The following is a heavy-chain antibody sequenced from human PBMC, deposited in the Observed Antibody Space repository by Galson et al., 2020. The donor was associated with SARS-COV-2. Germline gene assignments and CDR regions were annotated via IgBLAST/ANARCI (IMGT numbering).Heavy chain of an antibody. CDR2: IYTGDST. D-gene: IGHD3-16*01. CDR3: ARHRGGGDYDYEGAEFNFYYYGMDV. V-gene: IGHV3-53*01. Sequence: GESLKISCAASGFTVNSNYMNWVRQAPGKGLEWVSVIYTGDSTYYADSVKGRFTISRDNSKNTLYLQMNSLRAEDTAVYYCARHRGGGDYDYEGAEFNFYYYGMDVWGQGTTVTVSS. CDR1: GFTVNSNY. J-gene: IGHJ6*02.